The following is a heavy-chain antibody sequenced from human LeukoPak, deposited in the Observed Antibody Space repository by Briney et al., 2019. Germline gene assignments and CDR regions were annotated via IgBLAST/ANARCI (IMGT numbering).Heavy chain of an antibody. V-gene: IGHV4-34*01. J-gene: IGHJ4*02. CDR3: ARHESGTFDY. D-gene: IGHD3-3*01. CDR2: ISHSGST. Sequence: SETLSLTCAVYRGSFSGYYWSWIRQPPGKGLEWIGEISHSGSTNYNPSLKSRLTISVDTSKNQFSLKLSSVTAADTAVYYCARHESGTFDYWGQGTLVTVSS. CDR1: RGSFSGYY.